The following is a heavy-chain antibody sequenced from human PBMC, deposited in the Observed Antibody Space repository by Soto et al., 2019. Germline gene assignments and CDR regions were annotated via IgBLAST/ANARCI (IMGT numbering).Heavy chain of an antibody. V-gene: IGHV4-31*03. CDR1: GGSISSGGYD. J-gene: IGHJ3*02. Sequence: QVQLQESGPGLVKPSQTLSLTCTVSGGSISSGGYDWSWIRQHPGKGLEWIGYIYYSGSTYYNPSLKSRVTISVDTSKNQFSLKLSSVTAADTAVYYCGFGRFPSPVFDIWGQGTMVTVSS. CDR2: IYYSGST. CDR3: GFGRFPSPVFDI. D-gene: IGHD3-10*01.